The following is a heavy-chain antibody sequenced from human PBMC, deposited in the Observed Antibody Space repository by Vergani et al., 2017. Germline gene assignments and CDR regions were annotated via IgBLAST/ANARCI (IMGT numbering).Heavy chain of an antibody. CDR2: ISSSSSYI. J-gene: IGHJ4*02. V-gene: IGHV3-21*01. Sequence: EVQLVESGGGLVKPGGSLRLSCAASGFTFSSYSMNWVRQAPGKGLEWVSSISSSSSYIYYADSVKGRFTISRDNAKSSLYLQMNSLRAEDTAVYYCATEMVPYYEGGDYWGQGTLVTVSS. D-gene: IGHD3-22*01. CDR3: ATEMVPYYEGGDY. CDR1: GFTFSSYS.